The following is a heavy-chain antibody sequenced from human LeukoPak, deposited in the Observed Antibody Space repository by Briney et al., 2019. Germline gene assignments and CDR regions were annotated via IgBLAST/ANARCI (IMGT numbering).Heavy chain of an antibody. V-gene: IGHV3-21*01. D-gene: IGHD4-11*01. CDR2: ISRSSSYI. CDR1: GFTFSSYN. CDR3: ARPTTASTIYEYYFDY. Sequence: GGSLRLSCAASGFTFSSYNMNWVRQAPGKGLEWVSSISRSSSYIYYADSVKGRFTISRDNAKNSLYLQMNSLRAEDTAAYYCARPTTASTIYEYYFDYWGQGTLVTVSS. J-gene: IGHJ4*02.